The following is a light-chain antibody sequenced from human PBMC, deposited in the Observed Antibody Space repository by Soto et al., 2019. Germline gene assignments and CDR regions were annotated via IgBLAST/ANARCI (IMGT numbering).Light chain of an antibody. V-gene: IGKV3-11*01. CDR1: QSFRGL. J-gene: IGKJ5*01. CDR3: QQRHLWPIT. Sequence: EVVGTRPPINISLSPEERATLSCRASQSFRGLLAWYQQKPGQAPRLLIYDAYNRATGIPPRFSGSGSGTDFTLTISSLEPEDSAVYYCQQRHLWPITFGQGIRL. CDR2: DAY.